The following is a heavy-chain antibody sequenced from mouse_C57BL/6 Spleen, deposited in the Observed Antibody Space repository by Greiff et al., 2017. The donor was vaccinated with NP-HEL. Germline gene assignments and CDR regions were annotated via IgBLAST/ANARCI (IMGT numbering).Heavy chain of an antibody. CDR1: GYSFTSYW. J-gene: IGHJ3*01. CDR3: ARGDGDPEFAD. V-gene: IGHV1-64*01. Sequence: QVQLQQPGAELVKPGASVTMSCKASGYSFTSYWMHWVKQRPGQGLEWIGMIHPSSGSTNYNEKFKSKATLTVDKSSSTAYMQLSSLTSEDSAVYYCARGDGDPEFADWGKGTLVTVSA. D-gene: IGHD2-13*01. CDR2: IHPSSGST.